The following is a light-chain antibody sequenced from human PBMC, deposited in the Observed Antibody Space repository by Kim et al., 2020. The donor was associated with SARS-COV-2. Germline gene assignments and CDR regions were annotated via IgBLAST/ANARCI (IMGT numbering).Light chain of an antibody. V-gene: IGLV4-69*01. CDR2: LNSDGTH. CDR1: SGHSSYA. CDR3: QTWGTGISWV. J-gene: IGLJ3*02. Sequence: QLALTQSPSASASLGASVKLTCTLSSGHSSYAIAWHQQQPEKGPRFLMKLNSDGTHTKGDGIPDRFSGSSSGAERYLTISSLQSEDEADYYCQTWGTGISWVIGGGTKVTVL.